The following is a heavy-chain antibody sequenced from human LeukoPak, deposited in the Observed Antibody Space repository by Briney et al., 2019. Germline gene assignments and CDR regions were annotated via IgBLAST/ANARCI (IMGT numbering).Heavy chain of an antibody. CDR1: GGSFSGYY. CDR3: ARGRQDVTMIVVVMTAVSYYLDV. Sequence: SETLSLTCAVYGGSFSGYYWTWIRQTPGKGLEWMGGMNPSGSTNYNPFLKSRVTISVDTSKNQFSLELSSVTAADTAVYYCARGRQDVTMIVVVMTAVSYYLDVWGKGPTVTVS. V-gene: IGHV4-34*01. J-gene: IGHJ6*03. D-gene: IGHD3-22*01. CDR2: MNPSGST.